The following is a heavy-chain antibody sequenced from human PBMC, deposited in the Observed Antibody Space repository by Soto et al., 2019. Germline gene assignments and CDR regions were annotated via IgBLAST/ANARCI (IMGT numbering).Heavy chain of an antibody. J-gene: IGHJ4*01. CDR2: MNPNSGNT. D-gene: IGHD3-10*01. V-gene: IGHV1-8*01. Sequence: ASVKVSCKASGYTITSYDINWVRQASGQGLEWMGWMNPNSGNTGYAQRFQGRVTMTRNTSINTAYMELTSLRSEDTAVYYCARLPAGGSGSFANRNFESWGRGTQVTVDS. CDR1: GYTITSYD. CDR3: ARLPAGGSGSFANRNFES.